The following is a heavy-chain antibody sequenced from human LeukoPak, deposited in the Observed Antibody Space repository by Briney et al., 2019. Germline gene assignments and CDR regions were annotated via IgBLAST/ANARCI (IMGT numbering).Heavy chain of an antibody. D-gene: IGHD4-17*01. CDR2: ISGSGGDT. CDR3: AKGRGTTVTSAANY. V-gene: IGHV3-23*01. CDR1: GFTFSTYA. J-gene: IGHJ4*02. Sequence: GGSLRLSCAASGFTFSTYAMGWVRQAAGKGLEWVSTISGSGGDTYYADSVKGRFTISRDNSRNTLYLQMNSLRAEDTAVYYCAKGRGTTVTSAANYWGQGTLVTVSS.